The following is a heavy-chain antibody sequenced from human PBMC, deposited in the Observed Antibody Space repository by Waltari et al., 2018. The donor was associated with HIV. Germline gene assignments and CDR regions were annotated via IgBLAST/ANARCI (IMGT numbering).Heavy chain of an antibody. CDR2: ISYDGDQ. V-gene: IGHV3-30*18. D-gene: IGHD1-26*01. J-gene: IGHJ6*02. Sequence: SCAASGFAFKNFAMHWVRQAPGKGLEWVAVISYDGDQYYADSVKGRFTISRDNSKKSLFLQMSSLRPEDSAVYYCAKVAGRSGSYSHYYYGMDVWGQGTTVTVS. CDR1: GFAFKNFA. CDR3: AKVAGRSGSYSHYYYGMDV.